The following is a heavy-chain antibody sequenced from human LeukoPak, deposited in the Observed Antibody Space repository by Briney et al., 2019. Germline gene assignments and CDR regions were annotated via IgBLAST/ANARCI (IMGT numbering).Heavy chain of an antibody. J-gene: IGHJ6*02. CDR1: GYTFTSYG. CDR3: ARVFTRTYYYGMDV. D-gene: IGHD1/OR15-1a*01. CDR2: ISAYNGNT. Sequence: GASVKVSCKASGYTFTSYGISWVRQAPGQGLEWMGWISAYNGNTNYAQKLQGRVTMTTGTSTSTAYMELRSLRSDDTAVYYCARVFTRTYYYGMDVWGQGTTVTVSS. V-gene: IGHV1-18*01.